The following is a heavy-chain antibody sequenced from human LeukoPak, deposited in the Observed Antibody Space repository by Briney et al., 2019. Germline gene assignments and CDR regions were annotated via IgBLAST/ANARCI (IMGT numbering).Heavy chain of an antibody. D-gene: IGHD2/OR15-2a*01. CDR3: ARATITTLSWFDP. J-gene: IGHJ5*02. CDR1: GFTFSSYG. V-gene: IGHV3-30-3*01. CDR2: ISFDGSDK. Sequence: GGSLRLSCATSGFTFSSYGMHWVRQAPGKGLEWVAVISFDGSDKFYADSVKGRFTISRDTSKNTVYLQMNNLRDEDTAVYYCARATITTLSWFDPWGQGTLVTVSS.